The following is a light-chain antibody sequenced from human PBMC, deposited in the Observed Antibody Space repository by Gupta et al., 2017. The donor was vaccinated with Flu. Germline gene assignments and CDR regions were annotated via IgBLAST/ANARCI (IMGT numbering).Light chain of an antibody. Sequence: EIVLTQSPGTLSLSPGERATLSCRASQSVSSSYLAWYQQKPGQAPRLLIYGASSRATGIPDFTLTISRLEPEDFAVYYCQQYGSSPLTFGAGTKVEIK. CDR3: QQYGSSPLT. V-gene: IGKV3-20*01. CDR1: QSVSSSY. CDR2: GAS. J-gene: IGKJ4*01.